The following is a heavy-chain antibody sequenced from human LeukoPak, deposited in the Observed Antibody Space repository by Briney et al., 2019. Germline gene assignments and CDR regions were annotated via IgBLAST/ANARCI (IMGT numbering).Heavy chain of an antibody. CDR3: ARLANRYFDL. Sequence: PGGSLRLSCASSGFTFSVYWMSWVRQAPGKGLEWVANIKQDGSEKYYVDSVKGRFTISRDNAKSSLYLQMSSLRAEETAVYYCARLANRYFDLWGRGTLVSASS. CDR1: GFTFSVYW. CDR2: IKQDGSEK. D-gene: IGHD4/OR15-4a*01. V-gene: IGHV3-7*01. J-gene: IGHJ2*01.